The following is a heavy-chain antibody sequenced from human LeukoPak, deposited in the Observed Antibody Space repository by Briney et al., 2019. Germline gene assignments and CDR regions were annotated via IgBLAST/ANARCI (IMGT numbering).Heavy chain of an antibody. CDR1: GYNFTNYW. CDR3: ARQGYSYGPGLFYYYYGMDV. V-gene: IGHV5-51*01. Sequence: GESLKISCKASGYNFTNYWIGWVRQMPGKGLEWVGIIYPDDSDTRYSPSFQGQVTISADKSISTAYLQWSSLKASDTAMYYCARQGYSYGPGLFYYYYGMDVWGQGTTVTVSS. CDR2: IYPDDSDT. D-gene: IGHD5-18*01. J-gene: IGHJ6*02.